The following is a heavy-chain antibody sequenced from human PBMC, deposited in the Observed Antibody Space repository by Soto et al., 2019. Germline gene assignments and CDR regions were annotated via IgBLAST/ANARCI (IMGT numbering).Heavy chain of an antibody. D-gene: IGHD3-22*01. V-gene: IGHV1-69*01. CDR3: ARYYYDSSGYFEGRDAFDI. CDR2: IIPIFGTA. J-gene: IGHJ3*02. Sequence: QVQLVQSGAEVKKPGSSVKVSCKASGGTFSSYAISWVRQAPGQGLEWMGGIIPIFGTANYAQKFQCRVTITAHESTSTAYMELSSLRSEDTAVYYCARYYYDSSGYFEGRDAFDIWGQGTMVTVSS. CDR1: GGTFSSYA.